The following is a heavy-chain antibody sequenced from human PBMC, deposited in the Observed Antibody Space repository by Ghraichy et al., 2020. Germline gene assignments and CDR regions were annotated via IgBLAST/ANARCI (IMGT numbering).Heavy chain of an antibody. J-gene: IGHJ6*02. CDR3: ARFFPLPSGKGGMDV. CDR1: GFTLSNYW. CDR2: ISTDGTTT. V-gene: IGHV3-74*03. D-gene: IGHD4-23*01. Sequence: GGSLRLSCAASGFTLSNYWMHWVRQGPGKGLVWVSRISTDGTTTKYADSVKGRFTISRDNAGNTLYLQMNSLRAEDTAVYYCARFFPLPSGKGGMDVWGQATTVTVSS.